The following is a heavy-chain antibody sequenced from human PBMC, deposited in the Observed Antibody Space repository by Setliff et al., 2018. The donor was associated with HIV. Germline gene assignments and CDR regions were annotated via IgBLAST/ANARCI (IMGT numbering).Heavy chain of an antibody. J-gene: IGHJ4*02. D-gene: IGHD6-19*01. CDR1: GGSISSYY. CDR2: IYYRGST. Sequence: PSETLSLTCTVSGGSISSYYWSWIRQPPGKGLEWIGYIYYRGSTNYNPSLKSRVTISVDTSKHQFSLKRSSVTAADTAVYYCARARSDWYNVRPYYFDLWGQGTPVTVSS. V-gene: IGHV4-59*01. CDR3: ARARSDWYNVRPYYFDL.